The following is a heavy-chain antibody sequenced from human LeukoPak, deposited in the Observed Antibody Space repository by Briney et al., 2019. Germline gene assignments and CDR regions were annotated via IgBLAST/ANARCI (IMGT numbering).Heavy chain of an antibody. V-gene: IGHV4-34*01. J-gene: IGHJ4*02. CDR3: VLEGSHTHFDY. CDR2: INHSGST. CDR1: GGSFRCYY. Sequence: SDTLSLTCAFYGGSFRCYYWSWIRQPPGKGLEGIGEINHSGSTNYTPSLKSRVTISVDTSKNQFSLKLSSVTAADTAVYYCVLEGSHTHFDYWGQGTLVTVSS. D-gene: IGHD2-2*02.